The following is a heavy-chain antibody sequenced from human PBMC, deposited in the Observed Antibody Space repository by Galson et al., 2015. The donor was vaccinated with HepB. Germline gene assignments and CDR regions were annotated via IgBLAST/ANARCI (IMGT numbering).Heavy chain of an antibody. D-gene: IGHD6-13*01. CDR2: IWFDGSNK. CDR3: ARGRYSNSFYVGADFDY. V-gene: IGHV3-33*01. J-gene: IGHJ4*02. Sequence: SLRLSCAASGFTFSNYGMHWVRQAPGKGLEWVAVIWFDGSNKYYADSVKGRFTISRDNSKNTLYLQMNSLRAEDTAVYYCARGRYSNSFYVGADFDYWGQESLVTVSS. CDR1: GFTFSNYG.